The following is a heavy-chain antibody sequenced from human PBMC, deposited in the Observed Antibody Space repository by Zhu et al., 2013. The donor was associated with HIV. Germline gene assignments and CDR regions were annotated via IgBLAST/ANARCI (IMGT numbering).Heavy chain of an antibody. CDR1: GYTFTDYG. CDR2: GSTYNLYR. D-gene: IGHD1-26*01. J-gene: IGHJ3*02. Sequence: QVQLVQSGAEVMQPGASVKVSCKASGYTFTDYGITWVRQAPGQGLEFMGWGSTYNLYRMLAPKFQGRVAMTTDKSTTTVYMELRSLRSDDTATYYCGRDAVGATGFDIWGQGTMVIVSS. V-gene: IGHV1-18*01. CDR3: GRDAVGATGFDI.